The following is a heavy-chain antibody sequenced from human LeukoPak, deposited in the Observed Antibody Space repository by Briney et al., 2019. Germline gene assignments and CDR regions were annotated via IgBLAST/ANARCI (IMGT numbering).Heavy chain of an antibody. CDR1: GGSISSYY. Sequence: PSETLSLTCTVSGGSISSYYWSWIRQPAGKGLEWIGRIYTSGSTNCNPSLKSRVTMSVDTSKNQFSLKLSSVTAADTAVYYCARGYSYGFSYYYGMDVWGQGTTVTVSS. CDR2: IYTSGST. J-gene: IGHJ6*02. CDR3: ARGYSYGFSYYYGMDV. D-gene: IGHD5-18*01. V-gene: IGHV4-4*07.